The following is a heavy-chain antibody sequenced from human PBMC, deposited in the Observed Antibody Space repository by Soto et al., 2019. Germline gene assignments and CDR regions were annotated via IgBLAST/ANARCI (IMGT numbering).Heavy chain of an antibody. CDR2: IRYDGSNI. Sequence: QVQLVESGGGVVQPGRSLSLSCVASGFTFSGYGMRWVRQAPGKGLERVAIIRYDGSNIYYADSVRGRFAISRDNSKNSLFLQMDSLGADDTAVQYCAGDGVGGTAFWGYLDYWGQGALVTVSS. D-gene: IGHD1-1*01. V-gene: IGHV3-33*01. J-gene: IGHJ4*02. CDR1: GFTFSGYG. CDR3: AGDGVGGTAFWGYLDY.